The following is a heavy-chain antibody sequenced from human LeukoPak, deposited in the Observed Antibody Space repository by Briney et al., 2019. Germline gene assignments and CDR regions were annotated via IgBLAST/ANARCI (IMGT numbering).Heavy chain of an antibody. V-gene: IGHV3-21*01. D-gene: IGHD3-10*01. CDR1: GFIFSSYG. CDR2: IVTTSYT. CDR3: ATEGRGVHFDS. J-gene: IGHJ4*02. Sequence: KAVGCLRLSCAASGFIFSSYGMNWVRQAPGKGLEWVASIVTTSYTYYTDSVKGRFTISRDNAKISLYLQMNSLRAEDTAVYYCATEGRGVHFDSWGQGTLVTVS.